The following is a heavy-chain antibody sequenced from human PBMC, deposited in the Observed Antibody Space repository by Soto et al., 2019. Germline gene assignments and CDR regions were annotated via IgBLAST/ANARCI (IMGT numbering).Heavy chain of an antibody. CDR1: GFTFSTST. CDR2: IPYDGSSR. D-gene: IGHD3-3*01. V-gene: IGHV3-30-3*01. J-gene: IGHJ4*02. Sequence: QVHLVESGGGVVQPGRSLRLSCAASGFTFSTSTMHWVRQAPGKGLEWVAVIPYDGSSRYYADSVKGRFTISRDNSKNTLYLQVNNLRPEDTAIYYCARLETRGSSARLDYWGQGTLVTVSS. CDR3: ARLETRGSSARLDY.